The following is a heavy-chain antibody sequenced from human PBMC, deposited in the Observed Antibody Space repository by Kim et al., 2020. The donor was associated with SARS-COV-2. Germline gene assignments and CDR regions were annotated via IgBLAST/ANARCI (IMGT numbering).Heavy chain of an antibody. CDR3: ARRTSIVGATNY. Sequence: YYAGSVKGRFTISRDNSKNTLYLQMNSLRAEDTAVYYCARRTSIVGATNYWGQGTLVTVSS. J-gene: IGHJ4*02. D-gene: IGHD1-26*01. V-gene: IGHV3-66*04.